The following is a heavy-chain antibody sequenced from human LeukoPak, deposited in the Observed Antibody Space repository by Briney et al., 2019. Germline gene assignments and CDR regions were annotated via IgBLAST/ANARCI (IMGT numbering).Heavy chain of an antibody. V-gene: IGHV4-34*01. CDR1: GFTVSSNY. Sequence: GSLRLSCAASGFTVSSNYMSWVRQPPGKGLEWIGEINHSGSTNYNPSLKSRVTISVDTSKNQFSLKLSSVTAADTAVYYCARGYQVLRFLEWAHNYYFDYWGQGTLVTVSS. J-gene: IGHJ4*02. CDR2: INHSGST. CDR3: ARGYQVLRFLEWAHNYYFDY. D-gene: IGHD3-3*01.